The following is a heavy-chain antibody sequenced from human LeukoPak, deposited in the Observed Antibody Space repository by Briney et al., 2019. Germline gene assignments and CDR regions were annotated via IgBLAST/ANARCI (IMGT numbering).Heavy chain of an antibody. CDR1: GGSISSGSYY. CDR2: IYTSGST. CDR3: AMWTYYDSSGYYPAY. J-gene: IGHJ4*02. D-gene: IGHD3-22*01. V-gene: IGHV4-61*02. Sequence: SETLSLTCTVSGGSISSGSYYWSWIRQPAGKGLEWIGRIYTSGSTDYNPSLKSRVTISVDTSKNQFSLKLSSVTAADTAVYYCAMWTYYDSSGYYPAYWGQGTLVTVSS.